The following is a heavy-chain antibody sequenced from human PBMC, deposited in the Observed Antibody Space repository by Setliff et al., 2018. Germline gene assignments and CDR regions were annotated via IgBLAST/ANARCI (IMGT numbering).Heavy chain of an antibody. V-gene: IGHV4-59*01. D-gene: IGHD3-3*02. CDR1: ACSISTYH. Sequence: PPETLSLTCNVAACSISTYHWSWIRQPPGKRLEWIGYIYNSGTTNYNPSLKSRVTISVDTSKNQFSLKLTSVTAANTARYYGGRDFPYFGGWGAFFYWGQGALVTVSS. CDR3: GRDFPYFGGWGAFFY. CDR2: IYNSGTT. J-gene: IGHJ4*02.